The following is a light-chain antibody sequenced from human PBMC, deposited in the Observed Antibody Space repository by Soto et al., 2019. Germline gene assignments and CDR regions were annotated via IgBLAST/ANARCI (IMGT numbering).Light chain of an antibody. CDR3: QQVNSYPLT. CDR2: GAS. Sequence: DIQLTQSPSSLSASVGDRVTITCRASQGVSSYVDWYQQKPGKLPKLLIYGASTLQSGVPSRFSGGASGTEFTLTITSLQPEDFATYYCQQVNSYPLTFGQGTRLDI. CDR1: QGVSSY. V-gene: IGKV1-9*01. J-gene: IGKJ5*01.